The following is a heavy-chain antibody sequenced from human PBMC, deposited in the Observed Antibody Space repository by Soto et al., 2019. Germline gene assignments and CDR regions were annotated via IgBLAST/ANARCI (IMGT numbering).Heavy chain of an antibody. Sequence: VSLRLSCAASGFNFNTYWMYWVRQAPGKGLEWVANIDTDGSRKNYVDSVKGRFIISRDNAKNSLFLQMNSPRADDTAVYYCGRVPLDGNYANGVDVWGQGTTVTGSS. V-gene: IGHV3-7*03. CDR3: GRVPLDGNYANGVDV. D-gene: IGHD4-17*01. J-gene: IGHJ6*02. CDR1: GFNFNTYW. CDR2: IDTDGSRK.